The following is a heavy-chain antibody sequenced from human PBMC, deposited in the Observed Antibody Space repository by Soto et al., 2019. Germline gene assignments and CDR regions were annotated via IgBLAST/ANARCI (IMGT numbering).Heavy chain of an antibody. Sequence: PGGSLRLSCAASGFSFSSYAMSWVRQAPGKGLEWVSTISGSGGSTYYADSVKGRFTISRDNSKNPLYLQMNILRAEDTALYYCVIEHDPSSWYEYFQNWGQGFLETGSS. CDR3: VIEHDPSSWYEYFQN. V-gene: IGHV3-23*01. D-gene: IGHD6-13*01. CDR1: GFSFSSYA. J-gene: IGHJ1*01. CDR2: ISGSGGST.